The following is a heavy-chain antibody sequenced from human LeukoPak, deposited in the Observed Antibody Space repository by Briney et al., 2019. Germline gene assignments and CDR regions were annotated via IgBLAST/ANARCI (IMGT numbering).Heavy chain of an antibody. Sequence: PSETLSLTCTVSGGSISSYYWSWIRQPPGKELEWIGYIYYTGSINYNPSLKSRVTISVDTSKNQFSLKLNSVTAADTAVYYCASPSPPSWYFDLWGRGTLVSVSS. J-gene: IGHJ2*01. CDR1: GGSISSYY. V-gene: IGHV4-59*01. CDR2: IYYTGSI. CDR3: ASPSPPSWYFDL.